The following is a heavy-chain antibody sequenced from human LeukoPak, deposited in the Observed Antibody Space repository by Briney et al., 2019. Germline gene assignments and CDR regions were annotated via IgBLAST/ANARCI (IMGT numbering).Heavy chain of an antibody. D-gene: IGHD2/OR15-2a*01. J-gene: IGHJ4*02. CDR3: ASGHNLSNFDY. V-gene: IGHV3-23*01. CDR1: GFTFSSYA. CDR2: VSGSGGST. Sequence: PGGSLRLSCAASGFTFSSYAMSWVRQAQGKGLEWVSAVSGSGGSTYYADSVKGRFTISRDNSKNTLYLQMNSLRAEDTAVYYCASGHNLSNFDYWGQGTLVTVSS.